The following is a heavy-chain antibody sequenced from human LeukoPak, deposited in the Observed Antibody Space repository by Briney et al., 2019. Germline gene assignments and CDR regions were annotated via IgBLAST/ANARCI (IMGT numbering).Heavy chain of an antibody. CDR2: ISYDGSNE. CDR1: GFTFSSYG. CDR3: AREMATTETFDC. D-gene: IGHD5-24*01. J-gene: IGHJ4*02. V-gene: IGHV3-30*19. Sequence: GGSLRLSCAASGFTFSSYGMHWVRQAPGKGLEWVAVISYDGSNEYYADSVKGRFTISRDNSKNTLYLQMSSLRAEDTAVYYCAREMATTETFDCWGRGTLVTVSS.